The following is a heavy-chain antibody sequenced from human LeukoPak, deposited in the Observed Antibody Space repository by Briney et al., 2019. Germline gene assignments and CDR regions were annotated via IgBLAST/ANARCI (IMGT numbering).Heavy chain of an antibody. V-gene: IGHV4-30-2*01. D-gene: IGHD4-17*01. CDR3: ARYGDYADY. J-gene: IGHJ4*02. CDR2: IYHSGST. Sequence: SETLSLTCAVSGGSISSGGYSWSWIRQPPGKGLEWIGYIYHSGSTYYNPSLKGRVTISVDRSKNQFSLKLSSVTAADTAVYYCARYGDYADYWGQGTLVTVSS. CDR1: GGSISSGGYS.